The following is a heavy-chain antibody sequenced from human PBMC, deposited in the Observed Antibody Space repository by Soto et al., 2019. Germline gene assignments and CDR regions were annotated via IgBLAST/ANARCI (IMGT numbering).Heavy chain of an antibody. CDR1: GFTFSSYG. CDR3: AKDSNGLLWFGDPPTLDY. CDR2: ISYDGRNK. J-gene: IGHJ4*02. Sequence: QVQLVESGGGVVQPGRSLRLSCAASGFTFSSYGMHWVRQAPGKGLEWVAVISYDGRNKYYADSVKGRFTISRDNSKNTLFLQMNSLRAEDTAVYYCAKDSNGLLWFGDPPTLDYWGQGTLVTVSS. D-gene: IGHD3-10*01. V-gene: IGHV3-30*18.